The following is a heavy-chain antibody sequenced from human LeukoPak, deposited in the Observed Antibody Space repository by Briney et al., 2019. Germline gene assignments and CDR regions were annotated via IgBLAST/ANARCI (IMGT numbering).Heavy chain of an antibody. V-gene: IGHV4-34*01. CDR3: ARGYYYGSVNY. Sequence: SETLPLTCAVYGGSFSGYYWSWIRQPPGKGLEWIGEINHSGSTNYNPSLKSRVTISVDTSKNQFSLNLSSVTAADTAVYYCARGYYYGSVNYWGQGTLVTVSS. CDR2: INHSGST. J-gene: IGHJ4*02. CDR1: GGSFSGYY. D-gene: IGHD3-10*01.